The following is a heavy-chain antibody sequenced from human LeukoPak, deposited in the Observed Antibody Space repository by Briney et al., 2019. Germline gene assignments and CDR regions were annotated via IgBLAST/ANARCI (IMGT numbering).Heavy chain of an antibody. CDR1: GYTFTDYY. D-gene: IGHD3-9*01. CDR2: IDPNSGDT. CDR3: ARNYYDVLTGYSIDY. J-gene: IGHJ4*02. Sequence: GASVKVSCKASGYTFTDYYIHWVRQAPGQGLEWMGWIDPNSGDTNYAQKFQGRVTMTSDTSISTAYMELSRLRSDDTAVYYCARNYYDVLTGYSIDYWGQGTLVTVSS. V-gene: IGHV1-2*02.